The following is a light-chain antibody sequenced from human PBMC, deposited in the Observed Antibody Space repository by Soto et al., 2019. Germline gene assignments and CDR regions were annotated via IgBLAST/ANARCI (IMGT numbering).Light chain of an antibody. CDR1: SSNIGGNS. V-gene: IGLV1-51*01. J-gene: IGLJ1*01. CDR3: GSWDSSVSAYV. Sequence: QSVLTQPPSVSAAPGQKVTISCSGSSSNIGGNSVSWYQQLPGTAPKLLIYDDNKRPSGIPDRFSGSKSGTSATLVITGFQTGDEADYYCGSWDSSVSAYVFGTGTKVTAL. CDR2: DDN.